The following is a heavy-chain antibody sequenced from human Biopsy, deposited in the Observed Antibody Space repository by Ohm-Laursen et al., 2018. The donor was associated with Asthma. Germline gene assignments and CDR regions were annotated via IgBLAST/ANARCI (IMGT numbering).Heavy chain of an antibody. J-gene: IGHJ6*02. CDR3: ARISICRTTTCYSYFSYSMDV. Sequence: SLRLSCAASGFTFSSYAMSWVRQAPGKGLEWVSAISGSGGSTYYADSVKGRFTISRDKSKNTLYMQMNSLRAEDTAVYYCARISICRTTTCYSYFSYSMDVWGQGTMVTVSS. CDR2: ISGSGGST. CDR1: GFTFSSYA. D-gene: IGHD2-2*01. V-gene: IGHV3-23*01.